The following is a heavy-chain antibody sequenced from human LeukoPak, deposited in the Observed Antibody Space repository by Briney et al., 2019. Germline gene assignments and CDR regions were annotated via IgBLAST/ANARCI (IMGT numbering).Heavy chain of an antibody. Sequence: SETLSLTCTVSGGSISSSSYYWGWIRQPPGKGLEWIGSIYYSGSTHYNPSLKSRVTISVDTSKNQFSLKLSSVTAADTAVYYCARHGVSIAARPYYWGQGTLVTVSS. CDR3: ARHGVSIAARPYY. D-gene: IGHD6-6*01. CDR1: GGSISSSSYY. V-gene: IGHV4-39*01. CDR2: IYYSGST. J-gene: IGHJ4*02.